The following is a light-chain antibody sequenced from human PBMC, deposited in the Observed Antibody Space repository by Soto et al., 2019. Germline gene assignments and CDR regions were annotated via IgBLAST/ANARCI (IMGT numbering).Light chain of an antibody. CDR3: QQYGSSPET. CDR1: QSVSSSY. J-gene: IGKJ1*01. CDR2: GAS. V-gene: IGKV3-20*01. Sequence: EIVLTQSPGTLSLSPGERATLSCRASQSVSSSYLAWYQQKPGQAPRLLIYGASNRATGIPDRFSGSGSGTDFSLTISRLETEDFAVYYCQQYGSSPETFGQGTKV.